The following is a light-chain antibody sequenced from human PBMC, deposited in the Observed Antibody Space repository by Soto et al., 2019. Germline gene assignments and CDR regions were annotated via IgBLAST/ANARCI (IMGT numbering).Light chain of an antibody. CDR3: CSYTTSNTRQIV. J-gene: IGLJ1*01. CDR1: SSDVGGYNY. Sequence: QSALTQPASVSGSPGQSITISCTGTSSDVGGYNYVSWYQQHPGKAPKFMIYDVSNRPSGVSNRFSGSKSGNTASLTISGLQAEDEADYYCCSYTTSNTRQIVFGTGTKLIVL. V-gene: IGLV2-14*01. CDR2: DVS.